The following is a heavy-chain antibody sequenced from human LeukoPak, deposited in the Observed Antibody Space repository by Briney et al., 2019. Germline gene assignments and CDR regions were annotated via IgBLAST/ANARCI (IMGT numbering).Heavy chain of an antibody. J-gene: IGHJ5*02. D-gene: IGHD3-16*02. V-gene: IGHV1-18*01. CDR3: ARGHDSDLYNCFEP. Sequence: ASVKVSCKASGYTFTGYGISWLRQAPGQGLEWMGWISAYNGNTNYAQKLQGRVTMTTDTSTSTAYMELRSLRSDDTAVYYCARGHDSDLYNCFEPWGQGTLVTVSS. CDR2: ISAYNGNT. CDR1: GYTFTGYG.